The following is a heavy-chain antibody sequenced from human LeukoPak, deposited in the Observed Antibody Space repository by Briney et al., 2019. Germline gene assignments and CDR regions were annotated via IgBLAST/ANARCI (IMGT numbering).Heavy chain of an antibody. D-gene: IGHD3-16*01. J-gene: IGHJ2*01. CDR3: ARGKYYDYVWGSSTWYFDL. CDR1: GFTFSSYW. V-gene: IGHV3-74*01. CDR2: INSDGSST. Sequence: GGSLRLSCAASGFTFSSYWMHWVRQAPGKGLVWVSRINSDGSSTSYADSVKGRFTISRDNAKNTLYLQMNSLRAEDTAVYYCARGKYYDYVWGSSTWYFDLWGRGTLVTVSS.